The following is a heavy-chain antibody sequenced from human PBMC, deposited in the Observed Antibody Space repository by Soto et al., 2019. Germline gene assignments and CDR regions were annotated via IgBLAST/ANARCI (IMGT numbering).Heavy chain of an antibody. J-gene: IGHJ4*02. V-gene: IGHV4-59*01. CDR1: GGSISSYY. CDR2: IYYSGST. D-gene: IGHD1-26*01. CDR3: ARVKAPSKWELLLVIDY. Sequence: SETLSLTCTVSGGSISSYYWSWIRQPPGKGLEWIGYIYYSGSTNYNPSLKSRVTISVDTSKNQFSLKLSSVTAADTAVYYCARVKAPSKWELLLVIDYWGQGTLVTVSS.